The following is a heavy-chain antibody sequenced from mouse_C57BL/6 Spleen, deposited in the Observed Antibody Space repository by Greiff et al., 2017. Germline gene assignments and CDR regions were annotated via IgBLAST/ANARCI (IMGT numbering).Heavy chain of an antibody. CDR1: GFTFSDYY. CDR3: ARQWYYGSSRYFDV. Sequence: VQLKESGGGLVQPGGSLKLSCAASGFTFSDYYMYWVRQTPEKRLEWVAYISNGGGSTYYPDTVKGRFTISRDNAKNTLYLQMSRLKSEDTAMYYCARQWYYGSSRYFDVWGTGTTVTVSS. CDR2: ISNGGGST. J-gene: IGHJ1*03. D-gene: IGHD1-1*01. V-gene: IGHV5-12*01.